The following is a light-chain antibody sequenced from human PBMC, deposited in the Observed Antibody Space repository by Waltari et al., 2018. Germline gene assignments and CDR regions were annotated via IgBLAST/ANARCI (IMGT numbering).Light chain of an antibody. CDR3: SSYAGSRNLV. CDR1: NTTVGPYKF. V-gene: IGLV2-8*01. CDR2: EVT. Sequence: QAALTQPPSASGSPGQSVTISCTGTNTTVGPYKFFLWYQQHPGKAPRLIIYEVTKRPSGVPDRFSGSKSDNTASLTVSGLQAEDEADYYCSSYAGSRNLVFGGGTKVTVL. J-gene: IGLJ3*02.